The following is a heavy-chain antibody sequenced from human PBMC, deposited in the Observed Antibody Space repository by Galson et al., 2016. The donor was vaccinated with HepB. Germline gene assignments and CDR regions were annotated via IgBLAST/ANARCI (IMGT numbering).Heavy chain of an antibody. D-gene: IGHD3-22*01. Sequence: SVKVSCKASGGTFNSFAISWVRQAPGQGLEWMGGIIPIFGRANYAHKFQARVTITADESTSTAYMELTSLRSEDTAVYYCATPSEVYDNSGIMAEAFDIWGQGTMVTVSS. CDR2: IIPIFGRA. CDR3: ATPSEVYDNSGIMAEAFDI. CDR1: GGTFNSFA. V-gene: IGHV1-69*13. J-gene: IGHJ3*02.